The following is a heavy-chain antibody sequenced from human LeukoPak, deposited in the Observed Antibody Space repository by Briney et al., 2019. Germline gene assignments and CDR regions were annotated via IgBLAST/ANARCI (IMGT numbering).Heavy chain of an antibody. CDR3: AKVPAVAGKKNWFDP. D-gene: IGHD6-19*01. V-gene: IGHV3-23*01. J-gene: IGHJ5*02. CDR2: ISGSGGST. CDR1: GFTFSSYA. Sequence: GGSLRLSCAASGFTFSSYAMSWVRQAPGKGLEWVSAISGSGGSTFYADSVKGRFTISRDNSKNTLYLQIDSLRAEDTAVYYCAKVPAVAGKKNWFDPWGLGTLVTVSS.